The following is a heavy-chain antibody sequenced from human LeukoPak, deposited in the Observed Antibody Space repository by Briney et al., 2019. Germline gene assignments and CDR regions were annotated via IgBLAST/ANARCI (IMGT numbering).Heavy chain of an antibody. V-gene: IGHV4-34*01. CDR3: ARAIAVAGQAGI. CDR1: GGSFSGYY. D-gene: IGHD6-19*01. CDR2: INHSGST. Sequence: PSETLSLTCAVYGGSFSGYYWSWIRQPPGKGLEWIGEINHSGSTNYSPSLKSRVTIPVDTSKNQFSLKLSSVTAADTAVYYCARAIAVAGQAGIWGQGTLVTVSS. J-gene: IGHJ4*02.